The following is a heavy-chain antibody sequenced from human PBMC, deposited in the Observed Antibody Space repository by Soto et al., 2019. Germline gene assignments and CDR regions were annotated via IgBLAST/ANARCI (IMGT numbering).Heavy chain of an antibody. J-gene: IGHJ4*02. V-gene: IGHV3-23*05. CDR1: GLPHSSFA. CDR2: IYGSGRGI. Sequence: GGSLRLSCTASGLPHSSFAMMWVRQAPGKGLECVSGIYGSGRGIEYADSVKGRFTISRDNSKNTVYLQMTDLRADDTAIYYCAKDAVYNDGLWLMDHRGQGTQATVSS. D-gene: IGHD2-21*01. CDR3: AKDAVYNDGLWLMDH.